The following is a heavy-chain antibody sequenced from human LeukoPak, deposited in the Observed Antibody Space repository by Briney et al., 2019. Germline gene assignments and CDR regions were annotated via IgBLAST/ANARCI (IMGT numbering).Heavy chain of an antibody. CDR2: IIPIFGTA. D-gene: IGHD1-26*01. V-gene: IGHV1-69*13. CDR1: GYTFSDNY. CDR3: ARMESRELLTSWFDP. Sequence: ASVKVSCKASGYTFSDNYIHWVRQAPGQGLEWMGGIIPIFGTANYAQKFQGRVTITADVSTSTACMELSSLRSEDTAVYYCARMESRELLTSWFDPWGQGTLVTVSS. J-gene: IGHJ5*02.